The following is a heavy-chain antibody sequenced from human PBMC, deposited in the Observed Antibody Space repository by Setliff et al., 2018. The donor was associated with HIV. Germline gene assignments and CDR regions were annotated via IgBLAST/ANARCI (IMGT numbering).Heavy chain of an antibody. V-gene: IGHV4-38-2*02. CDR1: GGSIRSGYY. Sequence: SETLSLTCTVSGGSIRSGYYWGWIRQPPGKGLEWIGSIYHSGSTYYNPSLKSRVSISVDTPKNQFSLKLSSVTAADTAVYYCARHESGRSSSWSNFDYWGQGTLVTVSS. J-gene: IGHJ4*02. CDR3: ARHESGRSSSWSNFDY. D-gene: IGHD6-13*01. CDR2: IYHSGST.